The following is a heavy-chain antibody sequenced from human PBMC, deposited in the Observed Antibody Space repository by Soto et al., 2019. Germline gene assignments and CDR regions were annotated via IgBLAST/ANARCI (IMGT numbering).Heavy chain of an antibody. Sequence: QPGGSLRLSCVTSGFTFSTYGMTWVRQAPGKGLEWVSYGGSGGSRYYAESVKGRFTISRDNSKNTLSLEMNSLRAEDTATYYCVKFRGRAYPYYYMDVWXEGTTVTV. CDR2: GGSGGSR. J-gene: IGHJ6*03. V-gene: IGHV3-23*01. D-gene: IGHD3-10*01. CDR1: GFTFSTYG. CDR3: VKFRGRAYPYYYMDV.